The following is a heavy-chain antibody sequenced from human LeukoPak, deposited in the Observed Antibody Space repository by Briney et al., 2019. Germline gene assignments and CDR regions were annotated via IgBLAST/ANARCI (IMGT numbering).Heavy chain of an antibody. J-gene: IGHJ4*02. D-gene: IGHD3-10*01. V-gene: IGHV3-30*02. CDR2: IRYDESNK. Sequence: GGSLRLSCAASGFTFNTYGMHWVRQAPGKGLEWVAFIRYDESNKYYAESVEGRFTISRDGSKNTVYLQMKSLGPEDTAMYYCAKDSDYYGSGSYPDLFYIDFWGQGALVTVSS. CDR1: GFTFNTYG. CDR3: AKDSDYYGSGSYPDLFYIDF.